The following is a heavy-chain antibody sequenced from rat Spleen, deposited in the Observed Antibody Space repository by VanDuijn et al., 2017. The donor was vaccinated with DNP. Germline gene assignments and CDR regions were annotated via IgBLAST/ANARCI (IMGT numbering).Heavy chain of an antibody. V-gene: IGHV3-1*01. J-gene: IGHJ4*01. CDR2: ISYSGGT. Sequence: EVQLQESGPGLVKPSQSLSLTCSVTGFSITSHYWGWIRKFPGNKMVYIGHISYSGGTHYNPSLKSRISITRDISKNQLFLQVNSVTTEDTATYYCARWPGYNPPYAMDAWGQGTSVTVSS. CDR3: ARWPGYNPPYAMDA. D-gene: IGHD1-4*01. CDR1: GFSITSHY.